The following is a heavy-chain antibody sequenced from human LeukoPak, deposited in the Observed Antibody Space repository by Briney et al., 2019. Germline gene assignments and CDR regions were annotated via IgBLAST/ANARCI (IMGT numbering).Heavy chain of an antibody. V-gene: IGHV3-30*18. Sequence: GRSLRLSCAASGFTFSSYGMHWVRQAPGKGLEWVAVISYDGSNKYYADSVKGRFTISRDNAKNSLYLQMNSLRAEDTALYYCAKGRNYYDSSGNADYWGQGTLVTVSS. D-gene: IGHD3-22*01. CDR1: GFTFSSYG. CDR3: AKGRNYYDSSGNADY. J-gene: IGHJ4*02. CDR2: ISYDGSNK.